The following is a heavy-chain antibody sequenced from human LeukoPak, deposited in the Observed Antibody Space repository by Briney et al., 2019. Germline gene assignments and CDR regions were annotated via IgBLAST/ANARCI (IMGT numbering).Heavy chain of an antibody. CDR2: IHYSGST. CDR3: ARDPAAATDY. J-gene: IGHJ4*02. Sequence: SETLSLTCTVSGGSISSYYWSLIRQPPGKGLEWIGYIHYSGSTNYNPSLKSRITISVDTSKNQFSLKLSSVTAADTAVYYCARDPAAATDYWGQGILVTVSS. CDR1: GGSISSYY. V-gene: IGHV4-59*12. D-gene: IGHD6-13*01.